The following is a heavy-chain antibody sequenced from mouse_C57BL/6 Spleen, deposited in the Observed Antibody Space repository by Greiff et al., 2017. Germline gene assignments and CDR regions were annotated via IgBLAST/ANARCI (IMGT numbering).Heavy chain of an antibody. CDR3: ARAPNYYGISLYYFDY. V-gene: IGHV1-69*01. J-gene: IGHJ2*01. CDR2: IDTSDSYT. Sequence: VKLQQPGAELVMPGASVKLSCKASGYTFTSYWMHWVKQRPGQGLEWIGEIDTSDSYTNYNQKFKGKYTLTVDKYSSTAYMQLSSLTSEDSAVYYCARAPNYYGISLYYFDYWGQGTTRTVSS. D-gene: IGHD1-1*01. CDR1: GYTFTSYW.